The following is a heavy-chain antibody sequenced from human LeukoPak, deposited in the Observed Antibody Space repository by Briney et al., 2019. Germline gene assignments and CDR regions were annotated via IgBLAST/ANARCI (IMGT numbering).Heavy chain of an antibody. V-gene: IGHV4-38-2*01. Sequence: SETLSLTCAVSGYSISSGYYWGWIRQPPGKGLEWIGSIYQSGSTYYNPSLKSRVTISVDTSKNQFSLKLSSVTAADTAVYYCARVGGIVVVPAQLRWFDPWGQGTLVTVSS. J-gene: IGHJ5*02. CDR3: ARVGGIVVVPAQLRWFDP. D-gene: IGHD2-2*01. CDR2: IYQSGST. CDR1: GYSISSGYY.